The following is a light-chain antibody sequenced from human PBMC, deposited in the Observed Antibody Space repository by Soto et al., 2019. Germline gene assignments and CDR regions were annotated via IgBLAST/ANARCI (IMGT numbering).Light chain of an antibody. J-gene: IGKJ5*01. CDR3: QQYNSYSIT. CDR2: KAS. Sequence: DIQMTQSPSTLSASVGDRVTITCRASESINNWLAWYQQKQGKAPKLLIYKASSLESGVPSRFSGSGSGTEFTLTISSLQPDDFATYNCQQYNSYSITFGQGTRLEIK. CDR1: ESINNW. V-gene: IGKV1-5*03.